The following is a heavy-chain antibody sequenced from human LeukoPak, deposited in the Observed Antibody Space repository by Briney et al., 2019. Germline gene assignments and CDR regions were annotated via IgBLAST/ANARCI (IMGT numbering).Heavy chain of an antibody. Sequence: GGSLRLSCAASGFTFSSYSMNWVRQAPGKGLEWLSVITGSGGSTYYADSVKGRFTISRDNSKNTVYLQMNSLRAEDTAAYYCAKGQGSPYYFDYWGQGTLVTVSS. J-gene: IGHJ4*02. D-gene: IGHD2-15*01. V-gene: IGHV3-23*01. CDR2: ITGSGGST. CDR3: AKGQGSPYYFDY. CDR1: GFTFSSYS.